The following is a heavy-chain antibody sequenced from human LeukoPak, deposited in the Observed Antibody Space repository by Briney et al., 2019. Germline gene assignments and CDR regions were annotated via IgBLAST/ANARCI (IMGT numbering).Heavy chain of an antibody. CDR1: GVSFSGYY. Sequence: SETLSLTCAVYGVSFSGYYWTYIRQPPGKGLEWIGEINHSGSTNYNPSLKSRVTISVDTSKNQFSLKLSSVTAADTAVYYCARSHYYDSSGSHNNWFDPWGQGTLVTVSS. D-gene: IGHD3-22*01. J-gene: IGHJ5*02. CDR2: INHSGST. CDR3: ARSHYYDSSGSHNNWFDP. V-gene: IGHV4-34*01.